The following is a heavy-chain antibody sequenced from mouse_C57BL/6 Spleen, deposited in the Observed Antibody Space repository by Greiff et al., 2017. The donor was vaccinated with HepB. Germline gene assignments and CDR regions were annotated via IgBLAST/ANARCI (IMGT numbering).Heavy chain of an antibody. Sequence: QVQLKESGAELVRPGTSVKVSCKASGYAFTNYLIEWVKQRPGQGLEWIGVINPGSGGTNYNEKFKGKATLTADKSSSTAYMQLSSLTSEDSAVYFCARSGVYYGPFDYWGQGTTLTVSS. D-gene: IGHD1-1*01. CDR3: ARSGVYYGPFDY. V-gene: IGHV1-54*01. CDR2: INPGSGGT. J-gene: IGHJ2*01. CDR1: GYAFTNYL.